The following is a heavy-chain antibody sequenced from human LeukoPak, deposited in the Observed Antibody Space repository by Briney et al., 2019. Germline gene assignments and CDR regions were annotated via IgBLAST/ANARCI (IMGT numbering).Heavy chain of an antibody. CDR1: GFTFSSYA. CDR2: ISSNGGST. D-gene: IGHD2-2*01. Sequence: GGSLRLSCAASGFTFSSYAMHWVRQAPGKGLEYVSAISSNGGSTYYANSVKGRFTISRDNSKNTLYLQMNSLRAEDTAVYYCARDRGYCSSTSCYGTWFDPWGQGTLVTVSS. V-gene: IGHV3-64*01. CDR3: ARDRGYCSSTSCYGTWFDP. J-gene: IGHJ5*02.